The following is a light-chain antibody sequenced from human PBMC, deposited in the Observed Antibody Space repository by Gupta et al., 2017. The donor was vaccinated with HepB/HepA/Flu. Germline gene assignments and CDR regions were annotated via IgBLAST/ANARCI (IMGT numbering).Light chain of an antibody. CDR1: SLRSYY. J-gene: IGLJ3*02. CDR2: GKN. CDR3: NSRDSSGNRWV. Sequence: SSELTQDPAVSVALGQTVRITCQGDSLRSYYESWYQQKPGQAPVLVIYGKNNRPSGIPDRFSGSSSGNTASLTITGAQAEDEADYYCNSRDSSGNRWVFGGGTKLTVL. V-gene: IGLV3-19*01.